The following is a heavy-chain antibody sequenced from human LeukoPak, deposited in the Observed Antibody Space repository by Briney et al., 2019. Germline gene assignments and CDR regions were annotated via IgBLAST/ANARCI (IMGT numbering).Heavy chain of an antibody. D-gene: IGHD1-26*01. CDR1: GFTFSSYW. Sequence: GGSLRLSCAASGFTFSSYWMHWVRQAPGKGLVWVSRINSDGSSTIYADSVKGRFTISRDNAKNTLYLQMNSLRAEDTAVYYCARRTGATGYYMDVWGKGTTVTVSS. J-gene: IGHJ6*03. CDR3: ARRTGATGYYMDV. V-gene: IGHV3-74*01. CDR2: INSDGSST.